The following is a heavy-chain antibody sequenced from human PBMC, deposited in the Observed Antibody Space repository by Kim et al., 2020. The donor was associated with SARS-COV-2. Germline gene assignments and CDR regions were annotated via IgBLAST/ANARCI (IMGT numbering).Heavy chain of an antibody. Sequence: GGSLRLSCAASGFTFGIYAMSWARQAPGKGLEWVSTISDSGRNTHYADSVKGRFTISRDNSMNTLYLQMNSLRAEDTAVYYCDASDSWGQGTLVTVSS. J-gene: IGHJ4*02. CDR2: ISDSGRNT. CDR1: GFTFGIYA. V-gene: IGHV3-23*01. CDR3: DASDS.